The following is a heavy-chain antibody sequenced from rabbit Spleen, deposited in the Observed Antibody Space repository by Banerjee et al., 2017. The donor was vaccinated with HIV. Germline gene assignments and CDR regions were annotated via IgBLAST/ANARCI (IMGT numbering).Heavy chain of an antibody. V-gene: IGHV1S45*01. J-gene: IGHJ4*01. Sequence: QEQLEESGGDLVKPGGTLTLTCTASGFSLSSNYYICWVRQAPGKGLEWIGCANIGTMITYYASWVNGRFTISKTSSTTVTLQMTSLTVADTATYFCARDQAGYAGYGPWYFNLWGPGTL. D-gene: IGHD7-1*01. CDR2: ANIGTMIT. CDR1: GFSLSSNYY. CDR3: ARDQAGYAGYGPWYFNL.